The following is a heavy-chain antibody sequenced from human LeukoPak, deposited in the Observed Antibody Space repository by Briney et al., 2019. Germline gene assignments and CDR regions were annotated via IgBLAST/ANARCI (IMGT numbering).Heavy chain of an antibody. D-gene: IGHD3-22*01. J-gene: IGHJ4*02. CDR3: AKVWNQYDSTGCFDY. CDR2: ISYDGSNK. V-gene: IGHV3-30*18. CDR1: GFTFSNYG. Sequence: PGRSLRLSCVASGFTFSNYGMHCVRQAPGKGLEWVAVISYDGSNKYYADSVKGRFTISRNNSKNTLYLKMNTLRAEDTAVYYCAKVWNQYDSTGCFDYWGQGTLVTVSS.